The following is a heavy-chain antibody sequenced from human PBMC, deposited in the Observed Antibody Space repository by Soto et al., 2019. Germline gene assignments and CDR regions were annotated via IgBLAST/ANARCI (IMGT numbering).Heavy chain of an antibody. V-gene: IGHV4-59*01. CDR2: IYYSGST. J-gene: IGHJ4*02. CDR3: ARSPEGYYIFYYFDY. Sequence: QVQLQESGPGLVKPSETLSLTCTVSGGSISSYYWSWIRQPPGKGLEWIGYIYYSGSTNYNPSLKSRVTISVDTSKNQFSLKLSSVTAADTAVYYCARSPEGYYIFYYFDYWGQGTLVTVSS. D-gene: IGHD3-3*01. CDR1: GGSISSYY.